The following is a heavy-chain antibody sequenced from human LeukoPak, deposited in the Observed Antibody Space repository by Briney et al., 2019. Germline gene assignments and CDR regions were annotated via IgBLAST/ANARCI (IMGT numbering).Heavy chain of an antibody. D-gene: IGHD3-3*01. Sequence: GASVKVSCKASGYTFTSYDINWVRQATGQGIEWMGWMNPNSGNTGYAQKFQGRVTMTRNTSISTAYMELSSLRSEDTAVYYCARESVLEWLFSNYYYYYMDVWGKGTTVTVSS. V-gene: IGHV1-8*01. CDR3: ARESVLEWLFSNYYYYYMDV. CDR1: GYTFTSYD. J-gene: IGHJ6*03. CDR2: MNPNSGNT.